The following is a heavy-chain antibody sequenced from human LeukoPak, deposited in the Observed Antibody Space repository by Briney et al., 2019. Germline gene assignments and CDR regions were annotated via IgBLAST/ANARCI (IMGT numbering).Heavy chain of an antibody. J-gene: IGHJ4*02. Sequence: SETLSLTCTVSGGSISSSSYYWGYIRQPPGKGLEWIGSIYSTGITYFNPSLKSRLTMSADTSKNQFSLKLSSVTAADTAIYYCARGSAGFDSWGQGTLFTVSS. V-gene: IGHV4-39*07. CDR3: ARGSAGFDS. CDR2: IYSTGIT. CDR1: GGSISSSSYY.